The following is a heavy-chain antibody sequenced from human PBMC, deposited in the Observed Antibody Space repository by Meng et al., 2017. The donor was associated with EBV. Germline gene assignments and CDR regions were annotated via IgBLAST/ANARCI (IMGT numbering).Heavy chain of an antibody. Sequence: IPVKDPGPTLVQPKPTLPLTCTFSGFSLSTRGVGVGWIRQPPGKALEWLALIYWDDDKRYSPSLKSRLTITKDTSKNQVVLTMTNMDPVDAATYYCAHIIAARPFDYWGQGTLVTVSS. D-gene: IGHD6-6*01. CDR3: AHIIAARPFDY. CDR2: IYWDDDK. CDR1: GFSLSTRGVG. J-gene: IGHJ4*02. V-gene: IGHV2-5*02.